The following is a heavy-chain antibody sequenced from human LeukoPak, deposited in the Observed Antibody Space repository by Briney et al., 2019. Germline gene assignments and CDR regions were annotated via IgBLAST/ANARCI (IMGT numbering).Heavy chain of an antibody. Sequence: ASVKVSCKASGYTFTNYGISWVRQAPGQGLEWMGWISAYNGNTNYAQKLQGRVTMTTDTSTSTAYMELRSLRSDDTAVYYCASAIHYDYVWGSYRLDYWGQGTLVTVSS. J-gene: IGHJ4*02. CDR1: GYTFTNYG. V-gene: IGHV1-18*01. CDR2: ISAYNGNT. CDR3: ASAIHYDYVWGSYRLDY. D-gene: IGHD3-16*02.